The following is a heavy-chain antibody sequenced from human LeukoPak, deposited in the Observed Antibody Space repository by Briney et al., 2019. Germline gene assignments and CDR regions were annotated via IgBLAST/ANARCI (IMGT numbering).Heavy chain of an antibody. D-gene: IGHD3-10*01. CDR1: GFTFSSYW. J-gene: IGHJ6*02. V-gene: IGHV3-7*01. CDR2: IKQDGSEK. Sequence: GGSLRLSCAASGFTFSSYWMSWVRQAPGKGLEWVANIKQDGSEKYYVGSVKGRFTISRDNAKNSLYLQMNSLRAEDTAVYYCARDSVVRGVIITTANYYYGMDVWGQGTTVTVSS. CDR3: ARDSVVRGVIITTANYYYGMDV.